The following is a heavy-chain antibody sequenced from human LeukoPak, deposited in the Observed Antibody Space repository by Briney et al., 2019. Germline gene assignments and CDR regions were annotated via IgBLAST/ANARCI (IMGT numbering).Heavy chain of an antibody. CDR2: ISGSGGST. CDR1: GFTFSSYA. CDR3: AKSSIVVVPAANQGDY. D-gene: IGHD2-2*01. J-gene: IGHJ4*02. V-gene: IGHV3-23*01. Sequence: GGSLRLSCAASGFTFSSYAMSWVRQAPGKGLEWVSAISGSGGSTYYADSVKGRFTISRDNSKNTLYLQMNSLRAEDTAVYYCAKSSIVVVPAANQGDYWGQGTLVTVSS.